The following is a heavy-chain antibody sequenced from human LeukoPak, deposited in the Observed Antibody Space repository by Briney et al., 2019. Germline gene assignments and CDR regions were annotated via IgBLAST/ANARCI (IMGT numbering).Heavy chain of an antibody. CDR1: GFTFSNAW. CDR2: ISGSGGST. CDR3: AKVDTVGGINAFDI. J-gene: IGHJ3*02. V-gene: IGHV3-23*01. D-gene: IGHD3-16*01. Sequence: QSGGSLRLSCAASGFTFSNAWMSWVRQAPGKGLEWVSAISGSGGSTYYADSVKGRFTISRDNSKNTLYLQMNSLRAEDTAVYYCAKVDTVGGINAFDIWGQGTMVTVSS.